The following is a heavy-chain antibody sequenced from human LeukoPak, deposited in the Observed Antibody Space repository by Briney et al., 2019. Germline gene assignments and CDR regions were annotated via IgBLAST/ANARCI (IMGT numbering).Heavy chain of an antibody. CDR3: ANALTLHWIDY. CDR2: IYYSVNT. CDR1: GLSFSDYY. J-gene: IGHJ4*02. Sequence: KPSETLSLTCAVYGLSFSDYYWSWIRQPPGKGLEWIGTIYYSVNTYYSPSLKRRLSISEDKLKIQFSLKMSSLDGGDTAMYYCANALTLHWIDYWGQGTLVTVSS. V-gene: IGHV4-34*01. D-gene: IGHD1-1*01.